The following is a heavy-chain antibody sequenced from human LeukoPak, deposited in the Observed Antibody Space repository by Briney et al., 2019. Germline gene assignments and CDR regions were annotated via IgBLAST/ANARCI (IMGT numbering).Heavy chain of an antibody. Sequence: PSETLSLTCTVSSGSISSYYWSWIRQPPGKGLEWIGYIYYSGSTNYNPSLKSRVTISVDTSKNQFSLKLSSVTAADTAVYYCARDSMVRDLGFDDWGQGTLVTVSS. J-gene: IGHJ4*02. CDR2: IYYSGST. V-gene: IGHV4-59*01. CDR3: ARDSMVRDLGFDD. CDR1: SGSISSYY. D-gene: IGHD3-10*01.